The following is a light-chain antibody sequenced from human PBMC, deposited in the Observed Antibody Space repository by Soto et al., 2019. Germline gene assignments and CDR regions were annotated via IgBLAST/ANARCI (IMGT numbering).Light chain of an antibody. J-gene: IGLJ3*02. CDR1: SSDVGAYDY. CDR3: TSYTSSSTPWV. Sequence: QSALTQPASVSGSPGQSITISCTGTSSDVGAYDYVSWFQQHPGKAPKLMIYEVNNRPSGISNRFSGSKSGNTASLTISGLQAEDEADYHCTSYTSSSTPWVFGGGTKLTAL. V-gene: IGLV2-14*01. CDR2: EVN.